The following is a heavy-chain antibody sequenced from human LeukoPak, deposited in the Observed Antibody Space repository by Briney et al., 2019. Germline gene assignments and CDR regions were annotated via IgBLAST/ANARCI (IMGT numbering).Heavy chain of an antibody. D-gene: IGHD6-13*01. V-gene: IGHV3-53*01. CDR2: IYSGGST. CDR1: GFTVSSNC. CDR3: ARASKSSSWYDY. J-gene: IGHJ4*02. Sequence: GGSLRLSCAASGFTVSSNCMSWVRQAPGKGLEWVSVIYSGGSTYYADSVKGRFTISRDNSKNTLYLQMNSLRAEGTAVYYCARASKSSSWYDYWGQGTLVTVSS.